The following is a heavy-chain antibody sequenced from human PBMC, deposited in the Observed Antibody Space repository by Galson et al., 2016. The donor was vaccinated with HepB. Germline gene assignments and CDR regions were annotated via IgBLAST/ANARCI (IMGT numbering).Heavy chain of an antibody. CDR2: ISGSGGRT. CDR3: AKDKVNYYDSSGYASFDY. D-gene: IGHD3-22*01. Sequence: SLRLSCAASGFTFSNYAMSWVRQAPGKGLEWVSTISGSGGRTYYADSVNGRFTISRDNSKNTLDLQMNSLRAEDTAVYYCAKDKVNYYDSSGYASFDYWGQGTLVTVSS. J-gene: IGHJ4*02. V-gene: IGHV3-23*01. CDR1: GFTFSNYA.